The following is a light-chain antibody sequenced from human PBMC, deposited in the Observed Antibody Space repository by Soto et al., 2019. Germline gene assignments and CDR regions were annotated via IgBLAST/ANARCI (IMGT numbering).Light chain of an antibody. J-gene: IGKJ5*01. Sequence: EIVMPPSPDMFSVSPVERATLSCRVSQSISSNLAWYQQKPGQAPRLLIYDTSTRATGIPARFSGSGSGTEFTLTISSLQSEDFAVYYCQQYNNWPPITFGQGTRLEIK. V-gene: IGKV3-15*01. CDR2: DTS. CDR1: QSISSN. CDR3: QQYNNWPPIT.